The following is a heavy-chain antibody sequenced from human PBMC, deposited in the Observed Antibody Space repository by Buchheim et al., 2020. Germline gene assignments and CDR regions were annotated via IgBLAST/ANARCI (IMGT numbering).Heavy chain of an antibody. CDR1: RYTFSSHG. J-gene: IGHJ4*02. V-gene: IGHV3-33*01. D-gene: IGHD1-26*01. CDR2: IWADGVTK. CDR3: ARDPQGGYFDY. Sequence: QVQLVQYGGGVVQPGRSLRLSCEASRYTFSSHGMQWVRQAPGKGLEWVAVIWADGVTKYYADSVKGRFTISRDISKRTLFLEMNILRGEDTAVYYCARDPQGGYFDYWGQG.